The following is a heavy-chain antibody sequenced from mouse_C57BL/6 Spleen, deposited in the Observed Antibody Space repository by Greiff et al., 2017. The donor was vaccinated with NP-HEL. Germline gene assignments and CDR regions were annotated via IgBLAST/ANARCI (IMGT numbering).Heavy chain of an antibody. D-gene: IGHD2-3*01. V-gene: IGHV5-4*03. J-gene: IGHJ2*01. CDR2: ISDGGSYT. CDR3: ARVYDGYYYYFDY. Sequence: VMLVESGGGLVKPGGSLKLSCAASGFTFSSYAMSWVRQTPEKRLEWVATISDGGSYTYYPDNVKGRFTISRDNAKNNLYLQMSHLKSEDTAMYYCARVYDGYYYYFDYWGQGTTLTVSS. CDR1: GFTFSSYA.